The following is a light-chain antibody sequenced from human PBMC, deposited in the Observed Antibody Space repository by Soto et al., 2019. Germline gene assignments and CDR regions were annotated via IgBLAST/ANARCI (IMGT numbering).Light chain of an antibody. CDR3: QKYNSAPHT. Sequence: DIQMTQSPSSLSASVGDRVTITCQASQDISNYLNWYQQKPGKVPKLLIYAASTLQSGVPSRFSGSGSGTDFTLTISSLQPEDVATYYCQKYNSAPHTFGGGTKVEIK. J-gene: IGKJ4*01. CDR2: AAS. CDR1: QDISNY. V-gene: IGKV1-27*01.